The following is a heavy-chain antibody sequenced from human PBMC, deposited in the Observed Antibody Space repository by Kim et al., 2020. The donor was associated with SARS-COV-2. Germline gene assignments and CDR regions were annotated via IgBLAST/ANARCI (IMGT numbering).Heavy chain of an antibody. CDR3: AKADVDTAMSFDY. V-gene: IGHV3-30*18. Sequence: GGSLRLSCAASGFTFSSYGMHWVRQAPGKGLEWVAVISYDGSNKYYADSVKGRFTISRDNSKNTLYLQMNSLRAEDTAVYYCAKADVDTAMSFDYWGQGTLVTVSS. CDR2: ISYDGSNK. J-gene: IGHJ4*02. D-gene: IGHD5-18*01. CDR1: GFTFSSYG.